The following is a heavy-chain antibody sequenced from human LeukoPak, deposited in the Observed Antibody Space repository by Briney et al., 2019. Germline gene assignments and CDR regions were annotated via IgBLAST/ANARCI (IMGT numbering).Heavy chain of an antibody. Sequence: GGSLRLSCAASGFTFSSYYMSWVRQAPGKGLEWVANIKQDGSEKYYVDSVKGRFTISRDNAKNSLYLQMNSLRAEDTAVYYCARDWDYWGQGTLVTVSS. CDR3: ARDWDY. CDR1: GFTFSSYY. CDR2: IKQDGSEK. J-gene: IGHJ4*02. V-gene: IGHV3-7*05.